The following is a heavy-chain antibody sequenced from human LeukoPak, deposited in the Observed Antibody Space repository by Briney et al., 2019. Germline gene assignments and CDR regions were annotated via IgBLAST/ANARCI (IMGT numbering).Heavy chain of an antibody. J-gene: IGHJ3*02. CDR1: GFTFSRYA. Sequence: PGGSLRLSCAASGFTFSRYAMNWVRQAPEKGLEWVSYISTGGDNTFYADSVKGRFTISRDNAKNTLYLQMNSLRAEDTAVYYCAIEMATSDAFDIWGQGTMVTVSS. V-gene: IGHV3-21*01. CDR3: AIEMATSDAFDI. CDR2: ISTGGDNT. D-gene: IGHD5-24*01.